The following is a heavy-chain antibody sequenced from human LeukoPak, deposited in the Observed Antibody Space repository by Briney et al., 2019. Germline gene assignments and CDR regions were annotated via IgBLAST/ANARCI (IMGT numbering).Heavy chain of an antibody. V-gene: IGHV3-74*01. CDR3: ARDFYGLGTAVVEY. CDR2: ISTDGSST. J-gene: IGHJ4*02. D-gene: IGHD3-10*01. CDR1: GFTFSRYW. Sequence: GGSLKLSCAASGFTFSRYWMHWLRQAPGKGLVWVSRISTDGSSTSYADSVKGRFTISRDNGKNTLYLQMNSLRAEDTAVYYCARDFYGLGTAVVEYWGLGTLVTVSS.